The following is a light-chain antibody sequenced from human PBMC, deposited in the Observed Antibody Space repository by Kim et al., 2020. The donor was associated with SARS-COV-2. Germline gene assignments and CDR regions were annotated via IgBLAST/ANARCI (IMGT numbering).Light chain of an antibody. Sequence: DIQMTQSPSTLSASAGDRVTITCRASQSIGNWLAWYQQQPGKAPKLLMYDVSRLHTGVPSRFGGSGSDTEFTLTISSLQPDDFASYYCQQYNTFPHTFGQGTKLEI. CDR3: QQYNTFPHT. CDR2: DVS. CDR1: QSIGNW. J-gene: IGKJ2*01. V-gene: IGKV1-5*01.